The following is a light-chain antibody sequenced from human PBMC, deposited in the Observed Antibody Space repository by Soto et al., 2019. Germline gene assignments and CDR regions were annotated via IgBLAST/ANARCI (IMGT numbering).Light chain of an antibody. J-gene: IGLJ2*01. CDR2: STN. CDR1: TGAVTSGYY. CDR3: LLYYGGQLGV. Sequence: QAVVTQEPSLTVSPGGTVTLTCASNTGAVTSGYYPNWFQQKPGQAPRALIYSTNNKYSWTPARFSGSLLGGKAALTLSGVQPEDEADYYCLLYYGGQLGVFGGGTKLTVL. V-gene: IGLV7-43*01.